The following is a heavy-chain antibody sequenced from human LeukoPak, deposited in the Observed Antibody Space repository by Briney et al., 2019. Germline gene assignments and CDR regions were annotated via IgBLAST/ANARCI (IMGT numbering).Heavy chain of an antibody. CDR3: ASGSGWYGMDV. Sequence: GGSLRPSCAASGFTFSSYSMNWVRQAPGKGLEWVSSISSSSSYIYYADSVKGRFTISRNNAKNSLYLQMNSLRAEDTAVYYCASGSGWYGMDVWGQGTTVTVSS. D-gene: IGHD6-19*01. V-gene: IGHV3-21*01. J-gene: IGHJ6*02. CDR1: GFTFSSYS. CDR2: ISSSSSYI.